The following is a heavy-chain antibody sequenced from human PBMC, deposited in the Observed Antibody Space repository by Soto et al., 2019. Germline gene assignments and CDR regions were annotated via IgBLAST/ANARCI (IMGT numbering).Heavy chain of an antibody. CDR1: GFNFSNHA. CDR3: AKDLGIITFMYYFGP. V-gene: IGHV3-23*01. D-gene: IGHD3-16*01. CDR2: ISGSGGTT. Sequence: GGSLRLSCTASGFNFSNHAMSWVRQAPGKGLEWVSVISGSGGTTYYADSVKGRFTISRDNSKNTLYLQMNSLRAEDTAIYYCAKDLGIITFMYYFGPWGLGTLVTVSS. J-gene: IGHJ5*02.